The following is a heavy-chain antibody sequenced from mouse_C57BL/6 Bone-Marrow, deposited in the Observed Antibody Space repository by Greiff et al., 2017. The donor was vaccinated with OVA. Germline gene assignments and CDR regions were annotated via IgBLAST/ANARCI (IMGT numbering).Heavy chain of an antibody. V-gene: IGHV1-62-2*01. CDR2: FYSGSGSI. D-gene: IGHD1-1*02. Sequence: QVQLKESGAELVKPGASVKLSCKASGYTFTEYPIHWVKQRSGQGLEWIGWFYSGSGSIKYNEKFKDKATLTADKSSSTVYMERSRLTSEDSAVYFGARHEGYYAAWFAYWGQGTLVTVSA. CDR3: ARHEGYYAAWFAY. J-gene: IGHJ3*01. CDR1: GYTFTEYP.